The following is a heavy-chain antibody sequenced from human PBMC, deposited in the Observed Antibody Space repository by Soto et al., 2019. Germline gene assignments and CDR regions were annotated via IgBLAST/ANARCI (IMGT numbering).Heavy chain of an antibody. CDR2: IFPGDSDT. D-gene: IGHD6-6*01. Sequence: GESLKISCNGSGYIFANDWIAWVRQMPGKGLEWMGIIFPGDSDTRYSPSFQGQVTISADKSINTAYLQWSSLKASDTAVYYCARRVAAHPYFDFWGQGALVTVSS. CDR3: ARRVAAHPYFDF. J-gene: IGHJ4*02. CDR1: GYIFANDW. V-gene: IGHV5-51*01.